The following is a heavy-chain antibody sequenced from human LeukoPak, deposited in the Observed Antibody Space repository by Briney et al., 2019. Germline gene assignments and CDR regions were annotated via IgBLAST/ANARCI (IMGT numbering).Heavy chain of an antibody. Sequence: PSETLSLTCGVYGGSFSGYYWTWIRQSPGMGLEWIGEIIHSGRTNYNPSLTGRVTISVDTSKNQFSLELSPVTAADTAVYYCARGILVTVYAAFDYWGQGTLVTVSS. CDR3: ARGILVTVYAAFDY. CDR1: GGSFSGYY. V-gene: IGHV4-34*01. J-gene: IGHJ4*02. CDR2: IIHSGRT. D-gene: IGHD2-8*01.